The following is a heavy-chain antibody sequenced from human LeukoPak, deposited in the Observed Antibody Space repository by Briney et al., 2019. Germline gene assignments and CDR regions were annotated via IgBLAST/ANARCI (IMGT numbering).Heavy chain of an antibody. CDR1: RFSFDDYA. CDR3: ARDFYCDNGECFDN. Sequence: GGSLRLSCAASRFSFDDYAMHWVRQAPGKGLEWVSGISWNSGSIGYADSVKGRFTISRDNAKNSLYLQMNSLRAEDTAVYYCARDFYCDNGECFDNWGQGTLVTVSS. V-gene: IGHV3-9*01. J-gene: IGHJ4*02. CDR2: ISWNSGSI. D-gene: IGHD2-8*01.